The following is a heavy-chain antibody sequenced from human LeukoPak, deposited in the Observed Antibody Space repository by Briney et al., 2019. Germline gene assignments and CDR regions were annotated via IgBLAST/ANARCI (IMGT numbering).Heavy chain of an antibody. CDR1: GGSISSYY. CDR2: IYYSGST. Sequence: PSETQSLTCTVSGGSISSYYWSWIRQPPGKGLEWIGYIYYSGSTNYNPSLKSRVTISVDTSKNQFSLKLRSVTAADTAVYYCARLPWGVVRNYYYYYGMDVWGQGTTVTVSS. CDR3: ARLPWGVVRNYYYYYGMDV. D-gene: IGHD2-15*01. V-gene: IGHV4-59*08. J-gene: IGHJ6*02.